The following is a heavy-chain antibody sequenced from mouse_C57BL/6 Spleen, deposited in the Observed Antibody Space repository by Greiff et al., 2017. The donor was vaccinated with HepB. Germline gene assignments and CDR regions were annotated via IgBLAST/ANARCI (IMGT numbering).Heavy chain of an antibody. CDR2: IDPSDSYT. V-gene: IGHV1-59*01. J-gene: IGHJ2*01. D-gene: IGHD1-1*01. CDR1: GYTFTSYW. Sequence: VQLQQPGAELVRPGTSVKLSCKASGYTFTSYWMHWVKQRPGQGLEWIGVIDPSDSYTNYNQKFKGKATLTVDTSSSTAYMRRSSLTSEDSAVYCCASRFSCYDYFDYWGQGTTLTVSS. CDR3: ASRFSCYDYFDY.